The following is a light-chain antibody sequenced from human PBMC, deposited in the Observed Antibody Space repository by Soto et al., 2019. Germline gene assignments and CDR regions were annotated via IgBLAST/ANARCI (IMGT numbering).Light chain of an antibody. CDR1: LSISSS. Sequence: IVLTQSPATLSLSPGERATLPCRASLSISSSLAWYQQKPGQAPRLLVHDASNRAPGIPARFIGSGSGTDFTLTISSLEPEDFAVYYCQQRTNWPPWTFGQGTKVEIK. J-gene: IGKJ1*01. V-gene: IGKV3-11*01. CDR3: QQRTNWPPWT. CDR2: DAS.